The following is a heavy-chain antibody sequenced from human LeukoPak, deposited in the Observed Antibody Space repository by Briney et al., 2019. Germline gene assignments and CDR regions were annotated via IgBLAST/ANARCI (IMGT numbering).Heavy chain of an antibody. V-gene: IGHV1-69*01. CDR3: ARDTPHKGGKQYESAYYYYYGMDV. CDR1: GGTFSSYA. D-gene: IGHD1-14*01. J-gene: IGHJ6*04. CDR2: IIPIFGTA. Sequence: SVKVSCKASGGTFSSYARSWVREAPGQGLEWMGGIIPIFGTANYAQTLQGRVTITADESTSTAYMELSSLRSEDTDVYYCARDTPHKGGKQYESAYYYYYGMDVWGKGTTVTVSS.